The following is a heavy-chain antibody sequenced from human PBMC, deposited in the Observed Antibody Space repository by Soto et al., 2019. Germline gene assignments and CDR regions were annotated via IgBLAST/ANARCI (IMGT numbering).Heavy chain of an antibody. CDR2: IWYDGRNK. Sequence: QVPLGESGGGVVQPGRSLRLSCASSGFTFSNYGMHWVRQAPGKGPEWVAVIWYDGRNKYYAVSVKGRFTTSRDNSKNTLYLQMNSLRAEDTAVYYCASALETGDYWGQGTLVTVSS. V-gene: IGHV3-33*01. CDR1: GFTFSNYG. CDR3: ASALETGDY. J-gene: IGHJ4*02. D-gene: IGHD3-10*01.